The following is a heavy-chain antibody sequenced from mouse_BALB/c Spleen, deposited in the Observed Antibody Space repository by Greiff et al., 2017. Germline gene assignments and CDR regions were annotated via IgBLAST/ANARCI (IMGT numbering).Heavy chain of an antibody. J-gene: IGHJ2*01. V-gene: IGHV1-87*01. CDR3: ARDGNCVY. Sequence: VQLQQSGAELARPGASVKLSCKASGYTFTSYWMQWVKQRPGQGLEWIGAIYPGDGDTRYTQKFKGKATLTADKSSSTAYMQLNSLASEDSAVYNCARDGNCVYWGQGSTLTVAS. CDR1: GYTFTSYW. D-gene: IGHD2-1*01. CDR2: IYPGDGDT.